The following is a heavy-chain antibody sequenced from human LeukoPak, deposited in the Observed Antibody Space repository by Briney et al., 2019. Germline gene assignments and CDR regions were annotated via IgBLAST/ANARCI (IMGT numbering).Heavy chain of an antibody. CDR2: MNPNSGNT. Sequence: ASVKVSCKASGYTFTSYDINWVRQATGQGLEWMGWMNPNSGNTGYAQKFQGRVTMTRNTSISTAYMELSSLRSEDTAVYYCARVYGRLHYYDSSGYSALHYWGQGTLVTVSS. D-gene: IGHD3-22*01. CDR1: GYTFTSYD. V-gene: IGHV1-8*01. CDR3: ARVYGRLHYYDSSGYSALHY. J-gene: IGHJ4*02.